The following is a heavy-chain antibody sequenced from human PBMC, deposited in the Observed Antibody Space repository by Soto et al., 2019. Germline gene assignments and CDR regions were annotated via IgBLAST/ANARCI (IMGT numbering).Heavy chain of an antibody. CDR3: ARCLDDFRNYWFSP. J-gene: IGHJ5*02. V-gene: IGHV4-39*01. CDR2: IYYSGST. CDR1: GESIRSDTDY. D-gene: IGHD4-4*01. Sequence: PSETLSLTCTVSGESIRSDTDYWAWIRQPPGKGPEWIGSIYYSGSTYYNPSLKSRITISVDTSKNQFSLKLNSVTAADTAVYYCARCLDDFRNYWFSPWSQGT.